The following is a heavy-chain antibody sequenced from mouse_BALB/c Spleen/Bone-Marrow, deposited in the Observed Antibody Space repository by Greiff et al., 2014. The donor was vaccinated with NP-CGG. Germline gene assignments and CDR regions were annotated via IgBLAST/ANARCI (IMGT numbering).Heavy chain of an antibody. CDR3: ARITTATGAMDY. V-gene: IGHV2-9*02. D-gene: IGHD1-2*01. CDR2: IWADGST. CDR1: GFSFTNYG. J-gene: IGHJ4*01. Sequence: VQLQESGPGLVAPSQSLSITCTVSGFSFTNYGVHWVRQPPGKGLEWLGVIWADGSTNYNSALMSRLSISKDNSKSQVFFKMNSLQTDDAAMCYCARITTATGAMDYWGQGTSVTVSS.